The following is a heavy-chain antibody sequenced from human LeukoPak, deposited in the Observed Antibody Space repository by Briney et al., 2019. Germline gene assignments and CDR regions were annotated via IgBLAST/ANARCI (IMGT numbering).Heavy chain of an antibody. CDR1: DYSFSRYH. Sequence: GGSVQVSCKASDYSFSRYHIHGLRQPPGQGLAWMGWVNPSGGGTKYAQKFQGRFTMTRDTSINTAYMELSSLRSDDTAVYYCASDTYYYDSSSYPRGTFDIWGQGTMVTVSS. J-gene: IGHJ3*02. V-gene: IGHV1-2*02. D-gene: IGHD3-22*01. CDR3: ASDTYYYDSSSYPRGTFDI. CDR2: VNPSGGGT.